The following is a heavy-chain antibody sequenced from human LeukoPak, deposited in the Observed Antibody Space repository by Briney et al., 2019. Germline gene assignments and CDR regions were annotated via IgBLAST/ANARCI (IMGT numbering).Heavy chain of an antibody. J-gene: IGHJ5*02. CDR2: ISAYNGNT. V-gene: IGHV1-18*01. CDR3: ARDKLGIHWFDP. D-gene: IGHD7-27*01. Sequence: VASVKVSCKASGYTFTSYGISWVRQAPGQGLEWMGWISAYNGNTNYAQKLQGRVTMTTDTSTSTAYMELRSLRPDDTAVYYCARDKLGIHWFDPWGQGTLVTVSS. CDR1: GYTFTSYG.